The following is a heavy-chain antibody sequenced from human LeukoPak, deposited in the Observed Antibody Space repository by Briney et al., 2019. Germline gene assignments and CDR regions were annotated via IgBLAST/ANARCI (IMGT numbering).Heavy chain of an antibody. CDR3: ARRPAQLYYYYGMDV. Sequence: ASVKVSCKASGYTFTSYYMHWVRQAPGQGLEWMGIINPSGGSTSYAQKFQGRVTMTRDTSTSTVYMELSSPRSEDTAAYYCARRPAQLYYYYGMDVWGQGTTVTVSS. V-gene: IGHV1-46*01. D-gene: IGHD1-1*01. J-gene: IGHJ6*02. CDR2: INPSGGST. CDR1: GYTFTSYY.